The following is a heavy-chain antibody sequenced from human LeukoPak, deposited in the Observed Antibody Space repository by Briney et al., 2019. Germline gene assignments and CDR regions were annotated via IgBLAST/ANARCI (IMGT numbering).Heavy chain of an antibody. V-gene: IGHV3-49*04. J-gene: IGHJ4*02. Sequence: GGSLRLSCTGSGFTFCDYAMTWVRQAPGKGLEWVGFIRSKVYGGTTEYAASVKGRFTISRDDSKNIAYLQMNSLKTEDTAVYYCTRDRYSGYDYGYWGQGTLVTVSS. CDR1: GFTFCDYA. CDR2: IRSKVYGGTT. CDR3: TRDRYSGYDYGY. D-gene: IGHD5-12*01.